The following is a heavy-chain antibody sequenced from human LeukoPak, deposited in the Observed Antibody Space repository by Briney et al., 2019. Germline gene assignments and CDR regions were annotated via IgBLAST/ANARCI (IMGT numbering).Heavy chain of an antibody. D-gene: IGHD1-1*01. V-gene: IGHV3-23*03. Sequence: GGSLRLSCAASGFTFGVHSMSWVRQAPGKGLEWVSLIGTTDTHYADSVKGRFTISRDNSKDMLYLQMSSLRAEDTAIYYRVKDGLAGNGVYDWFDHWGQGTLVTVSS. CDR2: IGTTDT. CDR3: VKDGLAGNGVYDWFDH. CDR1: GFTFGVHS. J-gene: IGHJ5*02.